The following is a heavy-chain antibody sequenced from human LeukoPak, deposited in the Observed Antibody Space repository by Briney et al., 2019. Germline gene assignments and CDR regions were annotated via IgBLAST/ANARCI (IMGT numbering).Heavy chain of an antibody. CDR2: INPSGGST. CDR3: ALIVGATNFDY. CDR1: GYTFTSYY. Sequence: GASVKVSCKASGYTFTSYYMHWVRQAPGQGLEWMGIINPSGGSTSYAQKFQGRVTMTRDTSTSTVYMELSSLRSEDTAVYYCALIVGATNFDYWGQGTLVTVSS. J-gene: IGHJ4*02. D-gene: IGHD1-26*01. V-gene: IGHV1-46*01.